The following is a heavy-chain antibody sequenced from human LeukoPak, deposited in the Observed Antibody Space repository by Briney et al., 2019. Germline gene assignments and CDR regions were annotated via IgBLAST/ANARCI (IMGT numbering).Heavy chain of an antibody. CDR2: IYYSGST. Sequence: ASETLSLTCTVSGGSISSYYWSWIRQPPGKGLEWIGYIYYSGSTNYNPSLKSRVTISVDTSKNQFSLKLSSVTAADTAVYYCAGREQQRTYYYYYYMDVWGKGTTVTISS. CDR3: AGREQQRTYYYYYYMDV. J-gene: IGHJ6*03. V-gene: IGHV4-59*01. D-gene: IGHD6-13*01. CDR1: GGSISSYY.